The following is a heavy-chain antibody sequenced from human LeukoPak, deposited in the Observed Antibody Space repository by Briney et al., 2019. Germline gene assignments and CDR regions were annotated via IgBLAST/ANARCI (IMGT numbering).Heavy chain of an antibody. D-gene: IGHD3-10*01. Sequence: GGSLRLSCAASGFTFSSYGMHWVRQAPGKGLEWVAFIRYDGSNKYYADSVKSRFTISRDNSKNTLYLQMNSLRAEDTAVYYCAKDRVDYGSGSCFDYWGQGTLVTVSS. J-gene: IGHJ4*02. V-gene: IGHV3-30*02. CDR2: IRYDGSNK. CDR1: GFTFSSYG. CDR3: AKDRVDYGSGSCFDY.